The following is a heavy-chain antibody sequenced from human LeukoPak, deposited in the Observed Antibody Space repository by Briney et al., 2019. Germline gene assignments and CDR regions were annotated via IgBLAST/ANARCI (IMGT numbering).Heavy chain of an antibody. V-gene: IGHV3-23*01. Sequence: PGGSLRLSCAASGFTFSSYAMSWVRQAPGKGLEWVPSISGSGGSTYYSDSVKGRFTISRDNSKNTLYLQLNSLRAEDTAVYYCAKDRSSGWYDAFDIWGQGTMVIVSS. CDR3: AKDRSSGWYDAFDI. CDR2: ISGSGGST. J-gene: IGHJ3*02. CDR1: GFTFSSYA. D-gene: IGHD6-19*01.